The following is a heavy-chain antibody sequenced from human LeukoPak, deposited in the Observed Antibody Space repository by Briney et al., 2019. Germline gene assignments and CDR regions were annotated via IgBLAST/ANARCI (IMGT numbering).Heavy chain of an antibody. CDR2: IKQDGSEK. CDR3: ARGGRRSYGDDAFDM. D-gene: IGHD3-16*01. CDR1: GFTFNNYW. J-gene: IGHJ3*02. V-gene: IGHV3-7*01. Sequence: PGGSLRLSCADSGFTFNNYWMNWVRQAPGRGLEWVANIKQDGSEKYSVDSVKGRFTISRDNAKNSLYLQMNSLRAEDTAVYYCARGGRRSYGDDAFDMWGQGTMVTVSS.